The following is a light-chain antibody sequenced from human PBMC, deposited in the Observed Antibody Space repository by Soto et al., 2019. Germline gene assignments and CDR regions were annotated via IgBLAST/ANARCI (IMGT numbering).Light chain of an antibody. V-gene: IGKV1-5*03. CDR3: QKYNSARLT. Sequence: DFPLTPSPSTRSASVGDRVSIHCRASDNIAPWVAWYQQKPGKAPKLLIYKAANLADEVPSRFAGSGSGTDFTLTITRLQPDDVATYYCQKYNSARLTFGGGTKVDIK. J-gene: IGKJ4*01. CDR2: KAA. CDR1: DNIAPW.